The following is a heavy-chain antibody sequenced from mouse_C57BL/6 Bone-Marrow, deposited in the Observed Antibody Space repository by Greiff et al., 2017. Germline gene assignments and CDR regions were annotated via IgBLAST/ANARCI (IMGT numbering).Heavy chain of an antibody. J-gene: IGHJ2*01. Sequence: LQESGAELVRPGASVKMSCKASGYTFTSYNMHWVKQTPRQGLEWIGAIYPGNGDTSYNQKFKGKATLTVDKSSSTVYMQRSSLRSEDSAVYFWAREGVWTTTRGYYFDYWGQGTTLTVSS. CDR2: IYPGNGDT. D-gene: IGHD1-1*01. CDR1: GYTFTSYN. CDR3: AREGVWTTTRGYYFDY. V-gene: IGHV1-12*01.